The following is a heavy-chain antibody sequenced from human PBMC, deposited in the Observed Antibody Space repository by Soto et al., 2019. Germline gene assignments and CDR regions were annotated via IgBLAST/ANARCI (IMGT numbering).Heavy chain of an antibody. CDR2: IYYSGNT. J-gene: IGHJ5*02. CDR1: SASISSYY. V-gene: IGHV4-59*01. Sequence: KTSETLSLTCTVSSASISSYYWSWIRQPPGKGLEWIGYIYYSGNTNYSPSLKSRVTISVDTSKNHFSLKLSSVTAADTAVYYCAKEVVPAAGWFDPWGQGTLITVSS. CDR3: AKEVVPAAGWFDP. D-gene: IGHD2-2*01.